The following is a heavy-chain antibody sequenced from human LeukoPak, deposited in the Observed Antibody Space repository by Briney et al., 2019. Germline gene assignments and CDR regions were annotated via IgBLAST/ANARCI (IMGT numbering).Heavy chain of an antibody. V-gene: IGHV4-39*01. CDR3: ASQGITMVRGVRSYYYYGMDV. CDR1: GGSISSSSYY. J-gene: IGHJ6*02. Sequence: PSETLSLTCTVSGGSISSSSYYWGWIRQPPGTGLEWIGSIYYSGSTYYNPSLKSRVTISVDTSKNQFSLKLSSVTAADTAVYYCASQGITMVRGVRSYYYYGMDVWGQGTTVTVSS. D-gene: IGHD3-10*01. CDR2: IYYSGST.